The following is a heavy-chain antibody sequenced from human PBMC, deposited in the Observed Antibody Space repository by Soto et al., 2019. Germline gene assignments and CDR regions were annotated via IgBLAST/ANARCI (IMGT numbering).Heavy chain of an antibody. CDR1: GYTFSSYG. J-gene: IGHJ4*02. Sequence: QVQLVQSGSEVKKPGASVKVSCKASGYTFSSYGFSWVRQAPGQGLEWMGWISAYNGNTRYAQNVQGRVTMTTDTSTTTVYMELRSLRSDGTAVYYCARDRAFGHGSLDSWGQGTLVTVSS. CDR3: ARDRAFGHGSLDS. CDR2: ISAYNGNT. V-gene: IGHV1-18*01. D-gene: IGHD3-16*01.